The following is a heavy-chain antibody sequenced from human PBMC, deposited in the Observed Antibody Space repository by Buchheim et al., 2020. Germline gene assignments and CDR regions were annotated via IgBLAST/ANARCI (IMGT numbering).Heavy chain of an antibody. CDR3: AKDDYGGNSYFDY. J-gene: IGHJ4*02. D-gene: IGHD4-23*01. CDR1: GFTFSSYG. CDR2: ISYDGSNK. Sequence: QVQLVESGGGVVQPGRSLRLSCAASGFTFSSYGMHWVRQAPGKGLEWVAVISYDGSNKYYADSVKGRFTIPRDNSKNTLYLEMNSLRAEDTAVYYCAKDDYGGNSYFDYWGQGTL. V-gene: IGHV3-30*18.